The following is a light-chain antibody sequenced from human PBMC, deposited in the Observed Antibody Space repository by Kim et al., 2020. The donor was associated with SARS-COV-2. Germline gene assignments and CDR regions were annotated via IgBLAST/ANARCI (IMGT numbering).Light chain of an antibody. CDR2: ENY. V-gene: IGLV1-47*01. Sequence: QRITISCSGSSSNIGSNYVYWYQHLPGAAPKLLIYENYERPSGVPDRFSGSKSGTSASLAISGLRSEDEGDYYCAAWDDSLSGPWVFGGGTKVTVL. CDR3: AAWDDSLSGPWV. J-gene: IGLJ3*02. CDR1: SSNIGSNY.